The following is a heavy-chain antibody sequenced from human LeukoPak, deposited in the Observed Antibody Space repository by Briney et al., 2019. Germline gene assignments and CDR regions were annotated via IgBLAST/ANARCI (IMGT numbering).Heavy chain of an antibody. CDR2: IYTSGST. V-gene: IGHV4-61*02. J-gene: IGHJ2*01. D-gene: IGHD4-23*01. Sequence: SQTLSLTCTVSGGSISSGGYYWSWIRQPAGKGLEWIGRIYTSGSTNYNPSLKSRVTMSVDTSKNQFSLKLSSVTAADTAVYYCARVMVVTSFYWYFDLWGRGTLVTVSS. CDR1: GGSISSGGYY. CDR3: ARVMVVTSFYWYFDL.